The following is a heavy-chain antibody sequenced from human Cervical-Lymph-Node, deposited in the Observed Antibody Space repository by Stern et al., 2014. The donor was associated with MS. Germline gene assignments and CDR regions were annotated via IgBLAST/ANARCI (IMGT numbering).Heavy chain of an antibody. D-gene: IGHD2-2*02. CDR1: GGTFSSYT. Sequence: VQLVQSGAEVKKPGSSGKVSCKASGGTFSSYTISWVRQAPGQGLEWMGRIIPILGIANYAQKFQGRVTITADKSTSTAYMELSSLRSEDTAVYYCARDDCSSTSCYRARSYYYGMDVWGQGTTVTVSS. J-gene: IGHJ6*02. CDR3: ARDDCSSTSCYRARSYYYGMDV. CDR2: IIPILGIA. V-gene: IGHV1-69*09.